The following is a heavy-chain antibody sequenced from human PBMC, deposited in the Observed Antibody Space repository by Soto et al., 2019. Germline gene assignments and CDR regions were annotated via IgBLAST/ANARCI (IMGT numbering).Heavy chain of an antibody. V-gene: IGHV3-23*01. CDR1: GFTFSSYA. J-gene: IGHJ4*02. D-gene: IGHD1-7*01. Sequence: GSLRLSCAASGFTFSSYAMSWVRQAPGKGLEWVSAISGSGGSTYYADSVKGRFTISKDNSKNTLYLQMDSLRAEDTGVYYCAKVPSYELRTFDYWGQGTLVTGSS. CDR3: AKVPSYELRTFDY. CDR2: ISGSGGST.